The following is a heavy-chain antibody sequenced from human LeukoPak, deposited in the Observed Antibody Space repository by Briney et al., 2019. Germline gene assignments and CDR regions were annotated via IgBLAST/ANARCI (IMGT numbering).Heavy chain of an antibody. CDR2: ISSSSSYI. D-gene: IGHD3-9*01. J-gene: IGHJ3*02. V-gene: IGHV3-21*04. Sequence: PGGSLRLSCAASGFTFSSYSMNWVRQAPGKGLEWVSSISSSSSYIYYADSVKGRFTISRDNAKNSLYLQMNSLRAEDTALYYCAKDGYDILTGYGDFDIWGQGTMVTVSS. CDR1: GFTFSSYS. CDR3: AKDGYDILTGYGDFDI.